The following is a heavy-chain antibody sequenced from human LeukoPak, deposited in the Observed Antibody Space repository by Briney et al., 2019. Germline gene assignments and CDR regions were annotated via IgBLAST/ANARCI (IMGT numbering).Heavy chain of an antibody. V-gene: IGHV1-69*13. Sequence: GASVKVSCKASGGTYSSYAISWVRQAPGQGLEWMGGIIPIFGTANYAQKFQGRVTITADESTSTAYMGLSSLRSEDTAVYYCARDERITIFGVVIIGYYGMDVWGQGTTVTVSS. CDR2: IIPIFGTA. CDR3: ARDERITIFGVVIIGYYGMDV. CDR1: GGTYSSYA. D-gene: IGHD3-3*01. J-gene: IGHJ6*02.